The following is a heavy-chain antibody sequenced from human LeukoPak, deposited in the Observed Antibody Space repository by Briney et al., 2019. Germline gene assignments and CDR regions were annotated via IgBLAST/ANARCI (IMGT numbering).Heavy chain of an antibody. CDR2: IYYSGST. D-gene: IGHD3-22*01. J-gene: IGHJ5*02. CDR3: ARVRRYYDSSGYYSNWFDP. CDR1: GGSISSGGYY. V-gene: IGHV4-31*03. Sequence: PSQTLSLTCTASGGSISSGGYYWSWIRQHPGKGLEWIGYIYYSGSTYYNPSLKSRVTISVDTSKNQFSLKLSSVTAADTAVYYCARVRRYYDSSGYYSNWFDPWGQGTLVTVSS.